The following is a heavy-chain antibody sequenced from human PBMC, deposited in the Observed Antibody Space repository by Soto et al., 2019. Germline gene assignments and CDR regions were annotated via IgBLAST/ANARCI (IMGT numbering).Heavy chain of an antibody. CDR3: ARDSPLGSTFSGYDAIDS. D-gene: IGHD5-12*01. Sequence: QVQLVQSGAEVKKPGSSVKVSCKASGGAFTNDIITWVRQAPGQGLEWMGRIIPLLDITNYAQKFQGRVTITADKSTSTAYMELNSLISEDTAVYYCARDSPLGSTFSGYDAIDSWGQGTLVTVSS. CDR2: IIPLLDIT. CDR1: GGAFTNDI. V-gene: IGHV1-69*08. J-gene: IGHJ4*02.